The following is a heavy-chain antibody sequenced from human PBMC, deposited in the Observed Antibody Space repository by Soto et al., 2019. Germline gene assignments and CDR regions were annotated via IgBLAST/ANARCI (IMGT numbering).Heavy chain of an antibody. J-gene: IGHJ4*02. CDR1: GYTFTSYA. CDR2: INPGNGNT. Sequence: QVQLVQSGAEEKKPGASVKVSCKASGYTFTSYAMHWVRQAPGQRPEWMGWINPGNGNTKYSQKFQGRVTITRDTSASTAYMELSSLRSEDTAVYYCARGITLPTPLDYWGQGTLVTVSS. CDR3: ARGITLPTPLDY. D-gene: IGHD1-20*01. V-gene: IGHV1-3*05.